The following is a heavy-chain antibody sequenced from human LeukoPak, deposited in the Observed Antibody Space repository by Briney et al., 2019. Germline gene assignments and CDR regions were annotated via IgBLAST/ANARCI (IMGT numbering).Heavy chain of an antibody. D-gene: IGHD3-3*01. CDR2: FYYSGST. V-gene: IGHV4-39*07. CDR1: GGSISSSSYY. CDR3: ARGPRTYYDFWSGYLRWFDP. J-gene: IGHJ5*02. Sequence: PSETLSLTCAVSGGSISSSSYYWGWIRQPPGKGLEWIGSFYYSGSTYYSPSLESRVTISVDTSKNQFSLKLSSVTAADTAVYYCARGPRTYYDFWSGYLRWFDPWGQGTLVTVSS.